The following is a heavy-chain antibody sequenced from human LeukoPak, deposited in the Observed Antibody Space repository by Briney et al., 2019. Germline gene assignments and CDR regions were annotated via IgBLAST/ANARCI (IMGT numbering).Heavy chain of an antibody. D-gene: IGHD3-22*01. V-gene: IGHV1-18*01. Sequence: ASVKVSCKASGYTFTSYGISWVRQAPGQGLEWMGWISAYSGNTNYAQKLQGRVTMTTDTSTSTAYMELSSLRSEDTAVYYCAAYKDYDSSGSIDYWGQGTLVTVSS. J-gene: IGHJ4*02. CDR3: AAYKDYDSSGSIDY. CDR2: ISAYSGNT. CDR1: GYTFTSYG.